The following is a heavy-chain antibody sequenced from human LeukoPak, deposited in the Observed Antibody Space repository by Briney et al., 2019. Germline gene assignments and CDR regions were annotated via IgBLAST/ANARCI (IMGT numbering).Heavy chain of an antibody. J-gene: IGHJ4*02. CDR3: ARDRRYSSGWYDY. Sequence: ASVKVSCKVSGYTLTELSMHWVRQAPGKGLEWMRGFDPEDGETIYAQKLQGRVTMTTDTSTSTAYMELRSLRSDDTAVYYCARDRRYSSGWYDYWGQGTLVTVSS. V-gene: IGHV1-24*01. CDR1: GYTLTELS. CDR2: FDPEDGET. D-gene: IGHD6-19*01.